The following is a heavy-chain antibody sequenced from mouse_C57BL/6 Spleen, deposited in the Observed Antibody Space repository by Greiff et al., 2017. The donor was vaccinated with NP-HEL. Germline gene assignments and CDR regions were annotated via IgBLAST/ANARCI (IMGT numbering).Heavy chain of an antibody. J-gene: IGHJ1*03. CDR2: IDPANGNT. CDR1: GFNIKNTY. CDR3: ARSPPFYSNYGGYFDV. Sequence: DVQLQESVAELVRPGASVKLSCTASGFNIKNTYMHWVKQRHEQGLEWIGRIDPANGNTKYAPKFQGKATITADTSSNTAYLQLSSLTSEDTAIYYCARSPPFYSNYGGYFDVWGTGTTVTVSS. D-gene: IGHD2-5*01. V-gene: IGHV14-3*01.